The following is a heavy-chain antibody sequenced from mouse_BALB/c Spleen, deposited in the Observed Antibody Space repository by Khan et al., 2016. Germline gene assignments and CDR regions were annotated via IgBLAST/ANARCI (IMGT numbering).Heavy chain of an antibody. D-gene: IGHD1-1*01. CDR2: ISYSGST. V-gene: IGHV3-2*02. Sequence: EVQLQESGPGLVKPSQSLSLTCTVTGYSITSDYAWNWIRQFPGNRLEWMGHISYSGSTSYNPSLKSRISITRDTSNNQFLLLLNSVTSEDTATYYCARSDYGDKDAMDYWGQGTSVTVSS. CDR3: ARSDYGDKDAMDY. J-gene: IGHJ4*01. CDR1: GYSITSDYA.